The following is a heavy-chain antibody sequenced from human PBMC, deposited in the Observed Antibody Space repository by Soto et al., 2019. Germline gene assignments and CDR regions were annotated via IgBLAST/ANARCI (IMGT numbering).Heavy chain of an antibody. J-gene: IGHJ5*02. V-gene: IGHV4-31*03. CDR3: ARWWSGSRQGFDP. CDR2: IYYSGST. D-gene: IGHD3-3*01. Sequence: QVQLQESGPGLVKPSQTLSLTCTVSGGSISSGDYYWSWIRQHPGKGLEWIGYIYYSGSTYYNPSLERRVTISVDTSKNQCSLKLSSVTAADTAVYYCARWWSGSRQGFDPWGQGTLVTVSS. CDR1: GGSISSGDYY.